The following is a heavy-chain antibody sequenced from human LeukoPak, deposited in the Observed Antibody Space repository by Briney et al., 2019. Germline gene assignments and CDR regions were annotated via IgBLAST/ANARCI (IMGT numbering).Heavy chain of an antibody. D-gene: IGHD6-13*01. Sequence: NPSETLSLTCTVSGGSISGYYWSWIRQPPGKGLEWIGEINHSGSTNYNPSLKSRVTISVDTSKNQFSLKLSSVTAADTAVYYCARCLRYSSSWYVPPRFDYWGQGTLVTVSS. CDR2: INHSGST. CDR3: ARCLRYSSSWYVPPRFDY. V-gene: IGHV4-34*01. J-gene: IGHJ4*02. CDR1: GGSISGYY.